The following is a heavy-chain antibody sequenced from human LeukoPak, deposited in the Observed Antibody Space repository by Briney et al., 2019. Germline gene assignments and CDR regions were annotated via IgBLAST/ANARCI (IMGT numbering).Heavy chain of an antibody. J-gene: IGHJ4*02. V-gene: IGHV3-30-3*01. Sequence: GGSLRLSCAASGFIFSNFAMHWVRQAPGKGLEWVAVISFDGNKKYYADSVKGRFTVSRDDTKNTLYLQMNSLRVEDTAVYYCARDGPMVKGDHWGQGSLVTVSS. D-gene: IGHD5-18*01. CDR1: GFIFSNFA. CDR2: ISFDGNKK. CDR3: ARDGPMVKGDH.